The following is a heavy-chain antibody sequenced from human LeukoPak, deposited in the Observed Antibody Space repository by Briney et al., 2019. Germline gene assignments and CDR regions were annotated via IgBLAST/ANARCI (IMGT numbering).Heavy chain of an antibody. V-gene: IGHV4-59*13. CDR2: MYYSGAT. Sequence: SETLSLTCSVSGGSISTYSWSWIRLPPGKGLEWVGHMYYSGATKYNPSLKSRVTISVDTSKNQFSLRLSSVTAADTAVYFCARAGSIYGWFDYWGQGTLVTVSS. D-gene: IGHD5-18*01. CDR3: ARAGSIYGWFDY. J-gene: IGHJ4*02. CDR1: GGSISTYS.